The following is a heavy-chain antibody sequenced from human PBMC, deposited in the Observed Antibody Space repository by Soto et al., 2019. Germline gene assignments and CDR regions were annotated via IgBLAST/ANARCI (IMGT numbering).Heavy chain of an antibody. CDR3: AEGVRGCDSSRYCPPAGHYYYGMGV. CDR2: ISYDGSKK. Sequence: QVQLVEPGGGVVQPGRSLRLSCAASGFTFSSYGMHWVRQAPGKVLEWAAVISYDGSKKYYADSAKGRFTISRDNSKNSLYLQMYSVRAEDAAVYYCAEGVRGCDSSRYCPPAGHYYYGMGVWGPGTTVPVFS. D-gene: IGHD3-22*01. V-gene: IGHV3-30*18. J-gene: IGHJ6*02. CDR1: GFTFSSYG.